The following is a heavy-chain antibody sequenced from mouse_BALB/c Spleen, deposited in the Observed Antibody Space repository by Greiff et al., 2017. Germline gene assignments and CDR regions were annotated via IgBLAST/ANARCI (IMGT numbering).Heavy chain of an antibody. V-gene: IGHV7-3*02. J-gene: IGHJ4*01. D-gene: IGHD2-3*01. Sequence: EVQVVESGGGLVQPGGSLRLSCATSGFTFTDYYMSWVRQPPGKALEWLGFIRNKANGYTTEYSASVKGRFTISRDNSQSILYLQMNTLRAEDSATYYCARDKEDGYCAMDYWGQGTSVTVSS. CDR1: GFTFTDYY. CDR3: ARDKEDGYCAMDY. CDR2: IRNKANGYTT.